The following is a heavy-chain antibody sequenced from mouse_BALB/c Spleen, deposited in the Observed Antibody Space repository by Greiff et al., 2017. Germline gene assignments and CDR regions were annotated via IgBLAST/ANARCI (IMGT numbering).Heavy chain of an antibody. CDR1: GYTLTSYW. D-gene: IGHD1-1*01. V-gene: IGHV1S81*02. CDR3: ADYYGSS. Sequence: QVQLQQPGAELVKPGASVKLSCKASGYTLTSYWMHWVKQRPGQGLEWIGEINPSNGRTNYNEKFKSKATLTVDKSSSTAYMQLSSLTSEDSAVYYCADYYGSSWGQGTLVTVSA. CDR2: INPSNGRT. J-gene: IGHJ3*01.